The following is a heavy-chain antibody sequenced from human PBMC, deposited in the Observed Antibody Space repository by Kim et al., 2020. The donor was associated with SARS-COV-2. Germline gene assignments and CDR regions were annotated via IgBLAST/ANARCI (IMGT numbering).Heavy chain of an antibody. Sequence: SVKVSCKASGGTFSSYAISWVRQAPGQGLEWMGGIIPIFGTANYAQKFQGRVTITADESTSTAYMELSSLRSEDTAVYYCASTYYYGSGSGMDVWGQGTTVTVSS. V-gene: IGHV1-69*13. CDR1: GGTFSSYA. CDR2: IIPIFGTA. J-gene: IGHJ6*02. D-gene: IGHD3-10*01. CDR3: ASTYYYGSGSGMDV.